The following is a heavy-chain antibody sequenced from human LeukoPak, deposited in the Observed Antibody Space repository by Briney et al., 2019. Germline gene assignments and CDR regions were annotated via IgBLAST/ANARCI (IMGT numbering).Heavy chain of an antibody. Sequence: KPGGSLRLSCAASGFTFSSYSMNWVRQAPGKGLEWVSSISSSSSYIYYADSVKGRFTISRDKAKSSLYLQMNSLRAEDTAVYYCARVRGYYDSSGYYRIDYWGQGTLVTVSS. D-gene: IGHD3-22*01. CDR2: ISSSSSYI. CDR1: GFTFSSYS. CDR3: ARVRGYYDSSGYYRIDY. V-gene: IGHV3-21*01. J-gene: IGHJ4*02.